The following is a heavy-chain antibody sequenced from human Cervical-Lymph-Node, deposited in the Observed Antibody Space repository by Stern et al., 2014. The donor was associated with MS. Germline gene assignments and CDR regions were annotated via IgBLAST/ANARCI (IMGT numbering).Heavy chain of an antibody. CDR3: AIPRPLALYSPYGMDV. D-gene: IGHD3-16*01. CDR2: INTGTGNP. J-gene: IGHJ6*02. CDR1: GYTFTNYV. V-gene: IGHV7-4-1*02. Sequence: VQLVQSGSELKKPGASVKVSCRTSGYTFTNYVVNWVRQAPGQGLEWMGLINTGTGNPTYSQGFTGRFVFSLDTSVSTAFLHISSLKAEDTAVYYCAIPRPLALYSPYGMDVWGQGTTVTVSS.